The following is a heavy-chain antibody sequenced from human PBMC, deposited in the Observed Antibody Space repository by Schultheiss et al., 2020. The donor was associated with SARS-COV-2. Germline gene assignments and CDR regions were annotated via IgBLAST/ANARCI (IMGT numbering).Heavy chain of an antibody. V-gene: IGHV4-34*01. CDR1: GGSFSGYY. Sequence: SETLSLTCAVYGGSFSGYYWSWIRQPPGKGLEWIGSIYYSGSTYYNPSLKSRVTISVDTSKNQFSLKLSSVTAADTAVYYCARNAARLITRAQFDYWGQGTLVTVS. J-gene: IGHJ4*02. CDR2: IYYSGST. D-gene: IGHD6-6*01. CDR3: ARNAARLITRAQFDY.